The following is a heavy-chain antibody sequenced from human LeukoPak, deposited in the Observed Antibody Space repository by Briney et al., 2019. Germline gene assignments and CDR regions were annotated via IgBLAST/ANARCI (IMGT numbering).Heavy chain of an antibody. J-gene: IGHJ6*02. CDR1: GGSISSYY. CDR2: IYYSGST. D-gene: IGHD6-19*01. V-gene: IGHV4-59*01. CDR3: ARTSIAVAETGNYYYGMDV. Sequence: SETLSLTCTVSGGSISSYYWGWIRQPPGKGLEWIGYIYYSGSTNYNPSLKSRVTISVDTSKNQFSLKLSSVTAADTAVYYCARTSIAVAETGNYYYGMDVWGQGTTVTVSS.